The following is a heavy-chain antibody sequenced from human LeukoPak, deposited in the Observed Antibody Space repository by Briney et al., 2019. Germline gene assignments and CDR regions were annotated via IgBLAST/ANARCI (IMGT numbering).Heavy chain of an antibody. CDR2: ISGSGGST. V-gene: IGHV3-23*01. CDR1: GFTFSSYA. Sequence: HPGGSLRLSCAASGFTFSSYAMSWVRQAPGKGLEWVSAISGSGGSTYYADSVKGRFTISRDNSKNTLYLQMNSLRAEDTAVYYCAKDQRIQVWFPIDPWGQGTLVTVSS. CDR3: AKDQRIQVWFPIDP. D-gene: IGHD5-18*01. J-gene: IGHJ5*02.